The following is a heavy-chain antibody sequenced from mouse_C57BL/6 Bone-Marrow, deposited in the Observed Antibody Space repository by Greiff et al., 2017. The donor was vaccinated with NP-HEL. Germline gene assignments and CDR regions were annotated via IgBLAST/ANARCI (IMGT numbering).Heavy chain of an antibody. CDR1: GYTFTDYY. CDR3: ARGGTYYSNYGWYFDV. CDR2: INPNNGGT. J-gene: IGHJ1*03. Sequence: VQLQQSGPELVKPGASVKISCKASGYTFTDYYMIWVMQSHGKSLEWIGDINPNNGGTSYNQKFKGKATLTVDKSSSTAYMELRSLTSEDSAVYYWARGGTYYSNYGWYFDVWGTGTTVTVSS. V-gene: IGHV1-26*01. D-gene: IGHD2-5*01.